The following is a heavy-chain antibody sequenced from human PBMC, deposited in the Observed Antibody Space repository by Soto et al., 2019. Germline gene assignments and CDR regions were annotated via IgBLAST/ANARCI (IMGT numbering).Heavy chain of an antibody. J-gene: IGHJ4*02. CDR2: ISYDGTND. CDR1: GFTFSTSA. V-gene: IGHV3-30*01. D-gene: IGHD2-8*01. CDR3: VASVFSFDY. Sequence: HVQLVESGGGVVQPGRSLRLSCAASGFTFSTSAMHWVRQAPGKGLEWVAGISYDGTNDHYEDSVKGRFTVSSDNSRNTLSLQMNSLRPEDTAMYYCVASVFSFDYWGQGSLVTVSS.